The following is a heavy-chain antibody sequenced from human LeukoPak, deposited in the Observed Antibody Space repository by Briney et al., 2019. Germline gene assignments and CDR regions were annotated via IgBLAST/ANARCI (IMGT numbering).Heavy chain of an antibody. D-gene: IGHD5-18*01. CDR3: ANDGDTYYFDY. CDR2: IWYDGSNK. CDR1: GFTFSSYG. V-gene: IGHV3-33*06. J-gene: IGHJ4*02. Sequence: GGSLRLSCAASGFTFSSYGMHWVRQTPGKGLEWVAVIWYDGSNKYYADSVKGRFTISRDNSKNTLYLQMNSLRAEDTAVYYCANDGDTYYFDYWGQGTLVTVSS.